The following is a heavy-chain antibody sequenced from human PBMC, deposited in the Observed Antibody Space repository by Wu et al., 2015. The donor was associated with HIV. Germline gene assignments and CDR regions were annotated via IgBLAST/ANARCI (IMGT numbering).Heavy chain of an antibody. CDR2: MNPNSGNT. Sequence: QVQLVQSGAEVKKPGASVKVSCKASGYTFTNYDINWVRQATGQGLEWMGWMNPNSGNTGYAQKFQDRVTMTRNTSISTAYMELSSLRSEDTAVYYCATRRAPGSGYYYYGMDVWGQGTTVTVSS. V-gene: IGHV1-8*01. CDR1: GYTFTNYD. CDR3: ATRRAPGSGYYYYGMDV. D-gene: IGHD6-25*01. J-gene: IGHJ6*02.